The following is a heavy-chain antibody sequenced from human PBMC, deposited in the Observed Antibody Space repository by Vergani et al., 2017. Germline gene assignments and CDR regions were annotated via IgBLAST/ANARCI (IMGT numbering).Heavy chain of an antibody. V-gene: IGHV3-30*02. CDR1: GFTFSNYG. CDR3: ARDTVTGSRYFDY. J-gene: IGHJ4*02. D-gene: IGHD6-19*01. Sequence: QVQLVESGGGVVQPGGSLRLSCGASGFTFSNYGMHWVRPAPGKGLEWVTFILYDGSNTYYADSVKGRFTISRDNSKNTLFLQMNSLRPEDTAVYYCARDTVTGSRYFDYWGQGTLVTVSS. CDR2: ILYDGSNT.